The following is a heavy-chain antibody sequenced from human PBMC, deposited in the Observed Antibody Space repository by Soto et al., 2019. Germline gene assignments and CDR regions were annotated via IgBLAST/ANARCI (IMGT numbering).Heavy chain of an antibody. D-gene: IGHD6-6*01. V-gene: IGHV1-18*04. J-gene: IGHJ6*02. CDR3: ARESSDSSSSGVGYYYYGMDV. CDR1: GYTFTSYG. CDR2: SSAYNGNT. Sequence: QVQLVQSGAEVKKPGASVKVSCKASGYTFTSYGISWVRQAPGQGLEWMGWSSAYNGNTNYAQKLQGRVTMTTDTSTSTAYMELRSLRSDDTAVYYCARESSDSSSSGVGYYYYGMDVWGQGTTVTVSS.